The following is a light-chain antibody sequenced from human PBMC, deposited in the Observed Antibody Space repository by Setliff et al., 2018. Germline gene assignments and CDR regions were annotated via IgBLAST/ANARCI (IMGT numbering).Light chain of an antibody. CDR3: CSYVGGYDFDNYV. CDR1: SSNSGSRS. J-gene: IGLJ1*01. V-gene: IGLV1-44*01. CDR2: SNN. Sequence: QSVLTQPPSASGTPGQRVTVSCSGSSSNSGSRSVSWFQQLPGTPPKLLIYSNNQRPSGVPDRFSGSKSGSSASLAISGLQSEDEADYYCCSYVGGYDFDNYVFGTGTKGTVL.